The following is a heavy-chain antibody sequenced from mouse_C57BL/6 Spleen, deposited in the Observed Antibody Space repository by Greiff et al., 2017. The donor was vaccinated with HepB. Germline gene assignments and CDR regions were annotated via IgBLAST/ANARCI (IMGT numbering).Heavy chain of an antibody. V-gene: IGHV2-2*01. CDR3: ARTPIYYDSYYYAMDY. J-gene: IGHJ4*01. Sequence: VQLVESGPGLVQPSQSLSITCTVSGFSLTSYGVHWVRQSPGKGLEWLGVIWSGGSTDYNAAFISRLSISKDNSKSQVFFKMNSLQADDTAIYYCARTPIYYDSYYYAMDYWGQGTSVTVSS. CDR2: IWSGGST. CDR1: GFSLTSYG. D-gene: IGHD2-4*01.